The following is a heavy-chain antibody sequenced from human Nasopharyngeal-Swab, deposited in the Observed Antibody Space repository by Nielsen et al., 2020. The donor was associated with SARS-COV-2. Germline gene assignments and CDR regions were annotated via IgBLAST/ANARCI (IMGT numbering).Heavy chain of an antibody. J-gene: IGHJ3*02. CDR3: ARDIITGTIVEAFDI. V-gene: IGHV3-48*01. CDR2: ISSSSSTI. Sequence: WIRQPPGKGLEWVSYISSSSSTIYYADSVKGRFTISRDNAKNSLYLQMNSLRAEDTAVYYCARDIITGTIVEAFDIWGQGTMVTVS. D-gene: IGHD1-7*01.